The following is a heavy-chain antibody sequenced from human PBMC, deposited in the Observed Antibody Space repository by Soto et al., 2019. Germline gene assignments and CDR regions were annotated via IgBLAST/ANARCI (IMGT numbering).Heavy chain of an antibody. CDR2: VNPSGGHT. J-gene: IGHJ4*02. V-gene: IGHV1-46*01. CDR1: GDTFTDYY. CDR3: ASGGHVVVVTAAVDY. D-gene: IGHD2-21*02. Sequence: QVQLMQSGAEVKKPGASVKVSCKASGDTFTDYYIHWVRQAPGQGLEWMGTVNPSGGHTTYAQHFLGRVTMTRDTSTSTLYMELTSLTSDDTAIYYCASGGHVVVVTAAVDYWGQGTLVTVSS.